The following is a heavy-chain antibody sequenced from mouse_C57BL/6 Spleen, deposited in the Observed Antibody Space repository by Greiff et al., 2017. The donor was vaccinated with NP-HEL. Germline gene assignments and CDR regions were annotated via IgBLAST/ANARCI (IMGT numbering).Heavy chain of an antibody. CDR1: GFSLTSYG. D-gene: IGHD1-1*01. CDR3: ARNAVTTVVAYFDY. CDR2: IWSGGST. J-gene: IGHJ2*01. Sequence: VMLVESGPGLVQPSQSLSITRTVSGFSLTSYGVHWVRQSPGKGLEWLGVIWSGGSTDYNAAFISRLSISKDNSKSQVFFKMNSLQADDTAIYYCARNAVTTVVAYFDYWGQGTTLTVSS. V-gene: IGHV2-2*01.